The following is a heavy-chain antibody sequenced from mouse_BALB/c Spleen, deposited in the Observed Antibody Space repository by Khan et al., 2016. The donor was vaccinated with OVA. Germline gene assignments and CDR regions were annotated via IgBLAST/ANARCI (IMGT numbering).Heavy chain of an antibody. Sequence: VQLKESGPDLVKPSQSLSLTCTVTGYSITSGYSWHWIRQFPGKKLEWMGYIHYSGSTNYNPSLKSRISITRDTSKNQFFLQLNSVTTEDTATYYCARSGTTVVAYWYFDVWGAGTTVTVSS. J-gene: IGHJ1*01. CDR3: ARSGTTVVAYWYFDV. CDR1: GYSITSGYS. D-gene: IGHD1-1*01. CDR2: IHYSGST. V-gene: IGHV3-1*02.